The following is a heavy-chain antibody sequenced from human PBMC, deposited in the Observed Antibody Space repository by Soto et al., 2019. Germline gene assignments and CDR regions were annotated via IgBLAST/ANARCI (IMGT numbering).Heavy chain of an antibody. CDR2: ISWNSDSI. J-gene: IGHJ4*02. Sequence: EAQLVESGGGFVQSGRSLRLSCAGSGFIFDDFAIHWVRRAPGKGLEWVSGISWNSDSIGYADSVKGRFTISRDNAKNSLSLQMNSLRPEDTALYYCTKVGGLYDFWSGPLHFDLWGQGTLVTVSS. D-gene: IGHD3-3*01. CDR3: TKVGGLYDFWSGPLHFDL. CDR1: GFIFDDFA. V-gene: IGHV3-9*01.